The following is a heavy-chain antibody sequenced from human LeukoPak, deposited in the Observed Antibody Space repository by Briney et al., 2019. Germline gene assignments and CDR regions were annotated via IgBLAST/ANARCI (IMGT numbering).Heavy chain of an antibody. CDR2: ISSSGSTI. J-gene: IGHJ4*02. CDR3: AREKRRGRFDY. D-gene: IGHD1-1*01. V-gene: IGHV3-48*04. Sequence: GGSRRLSCAASGFTFSSYSMNWVRQAPGKGLEWVSYISSSGSTIYYADSVKGRFTISRDNAKNSLYLQMNSLRAEDTAVYYCAREKRRGRFDYWGQGTLVTVSS. CDR1: GFTFSSYS.